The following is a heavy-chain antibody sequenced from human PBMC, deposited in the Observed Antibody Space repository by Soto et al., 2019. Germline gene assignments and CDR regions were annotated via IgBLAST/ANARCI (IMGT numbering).Heavy chain of an antibody. CDR3: ARGGSDYEGSGYYQGHV. CDR1: GGPSSNNG. Sequence: QVQLVQSGAEVKKPGPPVKVSCKSSGGPSSNNGFSWVRQAPGQGLECMGVIVPIFGAEHPQKFQGRVTITADESTNTVFMELRGLRSEDTAVYYCARGGSDYEGSGYYQGHVWGQGTTVTVSS. CDR2: IVPIFGA. V-gene: IGHV1-69*12. D-gene: IGHD3-22*01. J-gene: IGHJ6*02.